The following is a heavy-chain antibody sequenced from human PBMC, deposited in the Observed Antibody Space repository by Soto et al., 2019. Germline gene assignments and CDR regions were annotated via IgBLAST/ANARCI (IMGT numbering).Heavy chain of an antibody. V-gene: IGHV3-21*01. J-gene: IGHJ6*03. Sequence: EVQLVESGGGLVKPGGSLRLSCAASGLTFSSYSMNWVRQAPGKGLEWVSSISSSSSYIYYADSVKGRFTISRDNAKNSLYLQMNSLRAEDTAVYYCARVGFLGNYYYYMDVWGKGTTVTVSS. CDR3: ARVGFLGNYYYYMDV. CDR2: ISSSSSYI. D-gene: IGHD2-21*01. CDR1: GLTFSSYS.